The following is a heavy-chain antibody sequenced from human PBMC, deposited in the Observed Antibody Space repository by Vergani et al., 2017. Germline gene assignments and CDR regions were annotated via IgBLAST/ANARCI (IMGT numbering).Heavy chain of an antibody. CDR1: GFTFSNAW. Sequence: EVQLVESGGGLVKPGGSLRLSCAASGFTFSNAWMNWVRQAPGKGLEWVGRIKSKTDGGTTDYAAPVKGRFTISRDDSKNTLYLQMNSLKTEDTAVYYCTTDFLRRGYSYQYYFDYWGQGTLVTVSS. CDR3: TTDFLRRGYSYQYYFDY. J-gene: IGHJ4*02. D-gene: IGHD5-18*01. V-gene: IGHV3-15*07. CDR2: IKSKTDGGTT.